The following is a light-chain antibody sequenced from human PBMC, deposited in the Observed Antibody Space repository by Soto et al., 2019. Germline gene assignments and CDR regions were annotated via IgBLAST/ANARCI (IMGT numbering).Light chain of an antibody. CDR3: QQNYSTALT. Sequence: IQMTQSPSSLSASVGDRVTMTCRASQSIGSYVNWYQEKPGEAPKVLIFAASSLQSGVPSRFSGSGSGTDFTLTISSLQPEDFATYYCQQNYSTALTFGQGTKVDIK. J-gene: IGKJ1*01. CDR2: AAS. V-gene: IGKV1-39*01. CDR1: QSIGSY.